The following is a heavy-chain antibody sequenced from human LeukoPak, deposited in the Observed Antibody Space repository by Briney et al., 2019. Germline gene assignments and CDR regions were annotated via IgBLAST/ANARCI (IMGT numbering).Heavy chain of an antibody. CDR3: ARVSYYDSSDTTSY. J-gene: IGHJ4*02. D-gene: IGHD3-22*01. CDR1: GGSISSGDYY. V-gene: IGHV4-30-4*01. CDR2: IYYSGST. Sequence: SQTLSLTCTVSGGSISSGDYYWSWIRQPPGKGLEWIGYIYYSGSTYYNPSLKSRVTISVDTSKNQFSLRLSSVTAADTAVYYCARVSYYDSSDTTSYWGQGTLVTVSS.